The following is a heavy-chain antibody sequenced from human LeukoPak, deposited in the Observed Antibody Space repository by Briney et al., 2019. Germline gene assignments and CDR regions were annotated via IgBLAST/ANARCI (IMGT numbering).Heavy chain of an antibody. CDR3: ANRLGFYGSGINGMDV. Sequence: ESSPTLVNPTKTRTLTCTFPGFSLRPSGGGVGWIRQPPGKALECLALIYWDDDKRYSPSLKSRLTITNDTSKNQVVLTMTNMDPVDTATYYCANRLGFYGSGINGMDVCGKGTTVTVSS. J-gene: IGHJ6*04. D-gene: IGHD3-10*01. CDR2: IYWDDDK. V-gene: IGHV2-5*02. CDR1: GFSLRPSGGG.